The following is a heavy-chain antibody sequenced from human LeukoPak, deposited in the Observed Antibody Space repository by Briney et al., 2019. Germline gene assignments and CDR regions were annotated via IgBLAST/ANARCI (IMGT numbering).Heavy chain of an antibody. Sequence: GRSLRLSCAASGFTFDDYAMHWVRHAPGKGLEWVSGISWNSGSIGYADSVKGRFTISIDNAKNSLYLQINSLRAEDTALYYCAKDNHPPPGLTQADYYYYYGMDVWGQGTTVTVSS. V-gene: IGHV3-9*01. J-gene: IGHJ6*02. CDR3: AKDNHPPPGLTQADYYYYYGMDV. D-gene: IGHD3-9*01. CDR2: ISWNSGSI. CDR1: GFTFDDYA.